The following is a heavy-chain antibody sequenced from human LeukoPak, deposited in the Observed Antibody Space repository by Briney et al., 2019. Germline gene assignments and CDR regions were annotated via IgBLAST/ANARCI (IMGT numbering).Heavy chain of an antibody. D-gene: IGHD1-26*01. CDR2: ISYTGTYI. V-gene: IGHV3-21*04. Sequence: GGSLRLSCAASAFSLNAHNMNWVRQAPGKGLEWVSSISYTGTYIYYADSVKGRFTISRDSAQNSLYLQMNSLRAEDTAIYYCVRDRGTYRPIDYWGQGTLVTVSS. J-gene: IGHJ4*02. CDR3: VRDRGTYRPIDY. CDR1: AFSLNAHN.